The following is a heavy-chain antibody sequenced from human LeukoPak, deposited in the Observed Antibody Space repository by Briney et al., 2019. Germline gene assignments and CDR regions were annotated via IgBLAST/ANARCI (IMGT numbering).Heavy chain of an antibody. CDR1: GFTFTRFA. CDR3: AKGRLVGTIFGVVIDAFDI. CDR2: IRATDGTT. J-gene: IGHJ3*02. Sequence: GGSLRLSCSASGFTFTRFAMSWVRQSPGQGLEWVSAIRATDGTTYYADSVKGRFTISRDNSKNTLYLQMNSLRAEDTAVYYCAKGRLVGTIFGVVIDAFDIWGQGTMVTVSS. V-gene: IGHV3-23*01. D-gene: IGHD3-3*01.